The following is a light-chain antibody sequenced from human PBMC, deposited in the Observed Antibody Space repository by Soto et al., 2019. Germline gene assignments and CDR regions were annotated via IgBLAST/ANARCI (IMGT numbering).Light chain of an antibody. Sequence: EIMLTQSPATLSLSPGERATLSCRASQSINNYLGWYQQKPGQAPRLLIFDASRRATGIPDRFSGSGSGTDFTLTITRLEPEDFAVYYCHQYGSSQYTFGQGTKVDI. V-gene: IGKV3-20*01. CDR1: QSINNY. CDR3: HQYGSSQYT. CDR2: DAS. J-gene: IGKJ2*01.